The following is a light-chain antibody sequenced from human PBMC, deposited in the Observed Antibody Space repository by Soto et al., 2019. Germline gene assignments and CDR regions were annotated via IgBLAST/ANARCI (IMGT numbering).Light chain of an antibody. CDR1: QSVSSSY. V-gene: IGKV3-20*01. J-gene: IGKJ1*01. CDR3: QQYDQWWT. Sequence: EIVLTQSPGTLSLSPGERATLSCRASQSVSSSYLAWYQQKPGQAPRLLISGASNRATGIPDRFSGGGSGTEFTLTISSLQSEDFGIYFCQQYDQWWTFGQGTKVDI. CDR2: GAS.